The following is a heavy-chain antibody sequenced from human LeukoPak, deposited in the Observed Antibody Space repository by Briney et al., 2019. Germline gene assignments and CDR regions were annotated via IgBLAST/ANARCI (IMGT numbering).Heavy chain of an antibody. D-gene: IGHD3-22*01. J-gene: IGHJ4*02. Sequence: GGSLRFSCAASGFTFSSYWMTWVRQAPGKGLEWVANIKQDGSEKYYVDSVKGRFTISRDNAKNSLYLQMSSLRAEDTAVYYCARDGRAGSGYYRKDDYWGQGTLVTVSS. CDR3: ARDGRAGSGYYRKDDY. CDR2: IKQDGSEK. V-gene: IGHV3-7*01. CDR1: GFTFSSYW.